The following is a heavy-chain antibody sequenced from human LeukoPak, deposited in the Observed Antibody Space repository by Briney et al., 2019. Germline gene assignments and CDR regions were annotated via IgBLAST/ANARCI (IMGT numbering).Heavy chain of an antibody. J-gene: IGHJ4*02. Sequence: SETLSLTXAVYGGSFSGYYWSWIRQPPGKGVEWIGEINHSGSTNYNPSLKSRVTISVDTSKNQFPLKLSSVTAADTAVYYCVREVRGVFPRSFDYWGQGTLVTVSS. V-gene: IGHV4-34*01. D-gene: IGHD3-10*01. CDR3: VREVRGVFPRSFDY. CDR2: INHSGST. CDR1: GGSFSGYY.